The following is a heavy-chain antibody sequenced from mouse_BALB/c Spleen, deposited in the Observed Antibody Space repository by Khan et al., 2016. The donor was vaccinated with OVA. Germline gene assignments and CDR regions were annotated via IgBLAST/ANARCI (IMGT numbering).Heavy chain of an antibody. Sequence: EVELVESGGGLVQPGGSLKLSCAASGFTFSNYGMSWVRQTPDKRLELVATINSNGGSTYYPDSVKGRFTISRDNAENTLFLQMSRLKSEDTAMYYCARDPYYYGSKYAMDYWGQGTSVTVSS. D-gene: IGHD1-1*01. J-gene: IGHJ4*01. CDR2: INSNGGST. CDR1: GFTFSNYG. V-gene: IGHV5-6-3*01. CDR3: ARDPYYYGSKYAMDY.